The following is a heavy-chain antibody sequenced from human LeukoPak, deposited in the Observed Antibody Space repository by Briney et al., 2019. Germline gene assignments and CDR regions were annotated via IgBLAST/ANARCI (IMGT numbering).Heavy chain of an antibody. CDR1: GESISSSNW. D-gene: IGHD2-2*01. Sequence: SETLSLTCAVSGESISSSNWWSWVRQAPGKGLEWIGEIYHSGTTNYNPSLKSRVTISFDPSKNQFSLNLRSVTAADTAVYYCANKVYCSTTSCYHAGYWGQGTLVTVSS. CDR2: IYHSGTT. V-gene: IGHV4-4*02. J-gene: IGHJ4*02. CDR3: ANKVYCSTTSCYHAGY.